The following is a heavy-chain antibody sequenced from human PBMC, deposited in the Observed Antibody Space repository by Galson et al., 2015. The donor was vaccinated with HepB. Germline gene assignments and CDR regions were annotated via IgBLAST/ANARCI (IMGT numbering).Heavy chain of an antibody. V-gene: IGHV1-58*01. Sequence: SVKVSCKASGFTFTSSAVQWVRQARGQRLEWIGWIVVGSGNTNYAQKFQERVTITRDMSTSTAYMELSSLRSEDAAVYYCAADFSPSGWHPFDYWGQGTLVTVSS. CDR1: GFTFTSSA. CDR2: IVVGSGNT. CDR3: AADFSPSGWHPFDY. D-gene: IGHD6-19*01. J-gene: IGHJ4*02.